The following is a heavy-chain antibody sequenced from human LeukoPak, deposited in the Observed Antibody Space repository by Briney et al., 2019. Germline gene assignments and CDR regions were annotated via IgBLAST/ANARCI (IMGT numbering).Heavy chain of an antibody. V-gene: IGHV1-69*13. D-gene: IGHD1-14*01. CDR3: AEEDNPGDAFDI. CDR2: IIPIFGTA. Sequence: ASVKVSCKASGGTFSNYAISWVRQAPGQGLEWMGGIIPIFGTANYAQKFQGRVTITADESTSTAYMELSSLTSEDTAVYYCAEEDNPGDAFDIWGQGTMVTVSS. J-gene: IGHJ3*02. CDR1: GGTFSNYA.